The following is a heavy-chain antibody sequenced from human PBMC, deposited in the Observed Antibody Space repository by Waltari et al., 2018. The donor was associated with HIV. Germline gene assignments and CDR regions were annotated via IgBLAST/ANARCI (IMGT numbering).Heavy chain of an antibody. CDR1: GFTFGDYA. CDR2: IRSKAYGGTT. Sequence: EAQLVESGGGLVQPGRSLTLSCTASGFTFGDYAMSWVRQAPGEGLEWIGFIRSKAYGGTTEYAASVKGRFIISRDDSKGIAFLQMNSLIIEDTAVYYCADQTNFHYWGQGTLVTVSP. J-gene: IGHJ4*02. CDR3: ADQTNFHY. V-gene: IGHV3-49*04. D-gene: IGHD2-2*01.